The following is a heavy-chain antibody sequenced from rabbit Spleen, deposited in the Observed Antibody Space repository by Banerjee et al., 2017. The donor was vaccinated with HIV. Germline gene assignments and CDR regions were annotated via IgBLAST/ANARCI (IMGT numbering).Heavy chain of an antibody. V-gene: IGHV1S47*01. J-gene: IGHJ4*01. CDR3: VRDQAGDADYGPYYLNL. D-gene: IGHD2-1*01. CDR2: IEPIFGNT. CDR1: GFDFSNYG. Sequence: QEQLEESGGGLVQPEGSLTLTCTASGFDFSNYGVSWVRQAPGKGLEWIGYIEPIFGNTYYANWVNGRFTISSHNAQNTLYLQLSSLTAADTATYFCVRDQAGDADYGPYYLNLWGPGNPGHRL.